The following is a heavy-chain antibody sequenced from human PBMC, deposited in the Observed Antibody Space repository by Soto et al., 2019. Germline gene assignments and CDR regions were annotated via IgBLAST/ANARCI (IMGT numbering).Heavy chain of an antibody. J-gene: IGHJ5*02. D-gene: IGHD6-19*01. CDR3: ARDSVAVAGVALNCFDP. CDR2: IYHSGST. V-gene: IGHV4-4*02. CDR1: GGSISSSNW. Sequence: QVQLQESGPGLVKPSGTLSLTCAVSGGSISSSNWWSWVRQPPGKGLEWIGEIYHSGSTNYNPSLKSRVTISVDKSKNQFSLKLSSVTAADTAVYYCARDSVAVAGVALNCFDPWGQGTLVTVSS.